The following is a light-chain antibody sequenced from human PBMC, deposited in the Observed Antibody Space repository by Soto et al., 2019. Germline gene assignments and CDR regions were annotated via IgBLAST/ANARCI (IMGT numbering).Light chain of an antibody. CDR1: SSDVGGYNY. J-gene: IGLJ2*01. CDR3: SSYAVNNKLGA. V-gene: IGLV2-8*01. Sequence: QSALTQPPSASGSPGQSVTISCTGTSSDVGGYNYVSWYQQHPGKAPKLMIYEVSKRPSGVPDRFSGSKSGNTASLTVSGLQAEDEADYYCSSYAVNNKLGAFGGGTKLTVL. CDR2: EVS.